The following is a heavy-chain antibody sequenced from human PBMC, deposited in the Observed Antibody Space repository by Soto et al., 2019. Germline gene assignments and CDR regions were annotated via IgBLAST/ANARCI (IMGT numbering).Heavy chain of an antibody. D-gene: IGHD2-15*01. V-gene: IGHV3-66*01. CDR2: IKNSAGT. CDR1: GFTVSNSF. J-gene: IGHJ5*02. Sequence: GGSLRLSCAASGFTVSNSFMSWVRQAPGEGLEWVSIIKNSAGTDYADSVRGRFIISTDNSKNTLYLQMNSLRAEDTAVYYCAKSIVVVVAAKGNWFDPWGQGTLVTVSS. CDR3: AKSIVVVVAAKGNWFDP.